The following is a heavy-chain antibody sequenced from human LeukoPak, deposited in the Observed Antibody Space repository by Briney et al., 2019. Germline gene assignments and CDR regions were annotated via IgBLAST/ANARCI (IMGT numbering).Heavy chain of an antibody. Sequence: SGGSLRLSCAASGFTFSSYGMTWVRQAPGKGLEWVSYISSSSSTIYYADSVKGRFTISRDNAKNSLYLQLNSLRAEDTAVYYCARDRGGWPDYWGQGTLVTVSS. V-gene: IGHV3-48*01. D-gene: IGHD6-19*01. CDR3: ARDRGGWPDY. CDR2: ISSSSSTI. CDR1: GFTFSSYG. J-gene: IGHJ4*02.